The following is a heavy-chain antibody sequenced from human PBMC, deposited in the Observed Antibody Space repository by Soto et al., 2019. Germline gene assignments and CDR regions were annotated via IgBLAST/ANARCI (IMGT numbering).Heavy chain of an antibody. J-gene: IGHJ6*02. D-gene: IGHD3-9*01. CDR1: GYTFTSYV. CDR2: ISAYNGNT. Sequence: QVQLVQSGAEVKKPGASVKVSCKASGYTFTSYVISWVRQAPGQGLEWMAWISAYNGNTNYAQKLQGRVTMTTDTSTSRAYMGLGSLRSDDTAVYYCARASDILAGYYYYGMDVWGQGTTDAVSS. V-gene: IGHV1-18*01. CDR3: ARASDILAGYYYYGMDV.